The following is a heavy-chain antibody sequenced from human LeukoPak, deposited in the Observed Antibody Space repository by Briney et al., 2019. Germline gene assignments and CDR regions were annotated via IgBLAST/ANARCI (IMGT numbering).Heavy chain of an antibody. CDR2: VSYDGSNK. V-gene: IGHV3-30*04. CDR1: LFTFSTY. D-gene: IGHD5-12*01. J-gene: IGHJ6*02. Sequence: GGSLRLSCAASLFTFSTYLHWVRQAPGKGLEGVAVVSYDGSNKYYADSVKGRFTISRDNSKNTLDLQMNSLRAEDTAVYYCARSGYGLTGNYDFYYGMDVWGQGTTVTVSS. CDR3: ARSGYGLTGNYDFYYGMDV.